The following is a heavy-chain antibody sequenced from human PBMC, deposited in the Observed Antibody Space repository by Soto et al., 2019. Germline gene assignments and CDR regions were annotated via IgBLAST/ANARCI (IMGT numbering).Heavy chain of an antibody. CDR1: GLTFSNYA. CDR2: INIVGGNT. Sequence: VQLLESGGGLVQPGGSLRLCCAASGLTFSNYAMSWVRQAPGKALEWVSSINIVGGNTNYADSVRGRFTMSADDSKNTVFLQMNSLGAEDTAIYYCTTYYYFDSWGQGTLVTVSS. J-gene: IGHJ4*02. CDR3: TTYYYFDS. V-gene: IGHV3-23*01.